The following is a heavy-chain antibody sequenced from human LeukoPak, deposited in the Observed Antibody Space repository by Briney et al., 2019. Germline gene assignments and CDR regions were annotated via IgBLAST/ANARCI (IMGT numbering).Heavy chain of an antibody. Sequence: SETLSLTCTVSGGSISSYYWSWIRQPPGKGLEWIGYIYYSGSTNYNPSLKSRVTISVDTSKNQFSLKLSSVTAADTAVYCCARAPYSSSWFWVDAFDIWGQGTMVTVSS. CDR2: IYYSGST. J-gene: IGHJ3*02. D-gene: IGHD6-13*01. CDR1: GGSISSYY. V-gene: IGHV4-59*01. CDR3: ARAPYSSSWFWVDAFDI.